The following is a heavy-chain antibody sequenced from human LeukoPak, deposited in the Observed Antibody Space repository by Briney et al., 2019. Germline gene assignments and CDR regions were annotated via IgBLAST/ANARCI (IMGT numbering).Heavy chain of an antibody. V-gene: IGHV3-7*01. Sequence: GGSLRLSCAASGFTFSSYWMSWVRQAPGKGLEGVANLKPNGGDKYYVDSVKGRFTISRDNAKNPLYLQMNSLRAEDTAVYYCARVDCTGGSCFSGFDCWGQGTLLTVSS. CDR1: GFTFSSYW. D-gene: IGHD2-15*01. J-gene: IGHJ4*02. CDR2: LKPNGGDK. CDR3: ARVDCTGGSCFSGFDC.